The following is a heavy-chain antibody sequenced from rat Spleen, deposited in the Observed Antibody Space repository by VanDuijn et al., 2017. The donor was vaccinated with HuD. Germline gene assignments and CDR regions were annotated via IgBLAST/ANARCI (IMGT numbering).Heavy chain of an antibody. CDR2: ISYDGRTT. J-gene: IGHJ2*01. Sequence: EVQLVESGGGLVQPGRSLKLSCAASGFTFSSFAMAWVRQAPKKGLEWVATISYDGRTTYYRDSVKGRFNISRHNAKSTLYLQMDSLRSEDTATYYCVRHGYTRYYFDYWGQGVMVTVSS. CDR3: VRHGYTRYYFDY. CDR1: GFTFSSFA. D-gene: IGHD1-9*01. V-gene: IGHV5-7*01.